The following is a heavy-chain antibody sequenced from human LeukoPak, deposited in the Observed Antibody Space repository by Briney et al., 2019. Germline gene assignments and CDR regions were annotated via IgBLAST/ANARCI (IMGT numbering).Heavy chain of an antibody. D-gene: IGHD5-18*01. CDR3: ARHDSFIPY. V-gene: IGHV3-23*01. CDR1: GFTFYYYA. J-gene: IGHJ4*02. CDR2: ISDNEGRT. Sequence: GGSLTLFCAASGFTFYYYAISWVRQAPGNGLEWVSRISDNEGRTYYTDSVNGRFSISRDNTKNTVYLQMHNLRADDTAVYFCARHDSFIPYWGQGTLVTVSS.